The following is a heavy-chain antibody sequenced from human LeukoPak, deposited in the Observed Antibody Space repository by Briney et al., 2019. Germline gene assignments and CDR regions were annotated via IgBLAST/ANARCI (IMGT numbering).Heavy chain of an antibody. J-gene: IGHJ4*02. CDR1: GGSLSSYY. Sequence: SETLSLTCTVSGGSLSSYYWSWVRQPPGKGVEGMGDIYYSGSTKYNPSLTSRVTISVDTSKNQFSLKLSSVTAADTAVYYCARDSRGGYYFDYWGQGTLVTVPS. D-gene: IGHD3-16*01. V-gene: IGHV4-59*01. CDR3: ARDSRGGYYFDY. CDR2: IYYSGST.